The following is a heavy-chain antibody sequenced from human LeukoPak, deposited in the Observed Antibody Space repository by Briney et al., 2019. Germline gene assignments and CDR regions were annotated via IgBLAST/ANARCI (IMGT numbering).Heavy chain of an antibody. D-gene: IGHD6-19*01. V-gene: IGHV3-23*01. CDR3: ATTQWLVDAFDI. Sequence: PGGCLSLSCAASGFTFSSYAMSWVRQAPGKGLEWVSAISGSGGSTYYADSVKGRFTISRDNSKNTLYLQMNSLRAEDTAVYYCATTQWLVDAFDIWGQGTMVTVSS. J-gene: IGHJ3*02. CDR1: GFTFSSYA. CDR2: ISGSGGST.